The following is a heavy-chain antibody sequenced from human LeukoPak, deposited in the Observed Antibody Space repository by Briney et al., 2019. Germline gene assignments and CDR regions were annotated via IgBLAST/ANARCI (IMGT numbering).Heavy chain of an antibody. V-gene: IGHV3-23*01. D-gene: IGHD3-22*01. CDR3: AKGRYYYDSSDAFDI. J-gene: IGHJ3*02. CDR1: GFTFSSYA. CDR2: ISGSGGST. Sequence: PGGSLRLSCAASGFTFSSYAMSWVRQAPGKGLEWVSAISGSGGSTYYEDSVKGRFTISRDNSKNTLYLQMNSLRAEDTAVYYCAKGRYYYDSSDAFDIWGQGTRVTVSS.